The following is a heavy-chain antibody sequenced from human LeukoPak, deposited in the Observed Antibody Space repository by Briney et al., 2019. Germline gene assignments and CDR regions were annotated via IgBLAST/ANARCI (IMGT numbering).Heavy chain of an antibody. CDR3: AGQYNYGSFDH. V-gene: IGHV4-59*08. CDR2: IYSSGSS. Sequence: SETLSLTCTVSGGSISSFYWSWVRQPPGKGLEWIGHIYSSGSSNYNPSLKSRVTISVDTSRNQFSLKLSSVTAADTAVYYCAGQYNYGSFDHWGQGTLVAVSS. J-gene: IGHJ4*02. CDR1: GGSISSFY. D-gene: IGHD3-16*01.